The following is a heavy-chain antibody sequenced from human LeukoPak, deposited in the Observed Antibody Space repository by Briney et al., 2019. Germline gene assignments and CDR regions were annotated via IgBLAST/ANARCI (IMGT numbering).Heavy chain of an antibody. CDR1: GFTFTTYW. CDR3: ARGWPQNHALFDY. D-gene: IGHD2-2*01. V-gene: IGHV3-74*01. Sequence: GGSLRLSCAASGFTFTTYWMHWVRQTPEKGLVWVSRINSDGSITTYADSVKGRFTFSRDNAKNTLYLQMNSLRAEDTAVYYCARGWPQNHALFDYWGQGTLVTVSS. J-gene: IGHJ4*02. CDR2: INSDGSIT.